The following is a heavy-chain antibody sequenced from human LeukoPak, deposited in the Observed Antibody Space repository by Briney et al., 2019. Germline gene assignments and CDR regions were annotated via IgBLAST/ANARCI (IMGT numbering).Heavy chain of an antibody. D-gene: IGHD3/OR15-3a*01. CDR1: GGSINSYY. V-gene: IGHV4-59*01. J-gene: IGHJ3*02. CDR2: IYYTGSGST. CDR3: AREVLDAFDI. Sequence: PSETLSLTCTVSGGSINSYYWTWIRQPPGKGLEWIAYIYYTGSGSTNYNPSLKSRVTISVDTSKNQFSLWLSSVTAADTAVYYCAREVLDAFDIWGQGTMVTVSS.